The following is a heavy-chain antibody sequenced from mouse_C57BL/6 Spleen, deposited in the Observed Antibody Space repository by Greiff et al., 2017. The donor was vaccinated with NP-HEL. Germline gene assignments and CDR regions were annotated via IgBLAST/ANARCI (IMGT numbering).Heavy chain of an antibody. J-gene: IGHJ4*01. Sequence: VQRVESGPGLVAPSQSLSITCTVSGFSLTSYGVSWVRQPPGKGLEWLGVIWGDGSTNYHSALISRLSISKDNSKSQVFLKLNSLQTDDTATYYCAKIPFITTVVATNYYAMDYWGQGTSVTVSS. CDR2: IWGDGST. D-gene: IGHD1-1*01. CDR1: GFSLTSYG. V-gene: IGHV2-3*01. CDR3: AKIPFITTVVATNYYAMDY.